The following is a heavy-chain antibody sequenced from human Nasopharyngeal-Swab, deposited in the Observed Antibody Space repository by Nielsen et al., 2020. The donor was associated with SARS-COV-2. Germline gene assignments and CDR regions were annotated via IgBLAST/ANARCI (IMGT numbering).Heavy chain of an antibody. CDR2: IRMTDSDV. Sequence: GESLKISCAASGFTFSSYAMNWVRQAPGKGLEWISNIRMTDSDVFYADSVKGRFTIPRDNAKNSLYLQMNSLRAEDTAVYYCVRDSSWAFDSWGQGTLVTVSS. D-gene: IGHD7-27*01. V-gene: IGHV3-48*01. J-gene: IGHJ4*02. CDR1: GFTFSSYA. CDR3: VRDSSWAFDS.